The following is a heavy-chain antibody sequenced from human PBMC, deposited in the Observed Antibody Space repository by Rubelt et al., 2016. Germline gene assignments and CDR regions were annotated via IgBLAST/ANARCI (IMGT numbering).Heavy chain of an antibody. V-gene: IGHV3-33*06. CDR1: GFTFSSYG. CDR2: IWYDGSNK. J-gene: IGHJ4*02. D-gene: IGHD1-7*01. Sequence: QVQLVESGGGVVQPGRSLRLSCAASGFTFSSYGMHWVRQAPGKGLEWVAVIWYDGSNKYYADSVKGRFTISWDNSNNTLDVQMNSRRAEDTAGYYCAKESITGTLDPSIYYFDYWGQGTLVTVSS. CDR3: AKESITGTLDPSIYYFDY.